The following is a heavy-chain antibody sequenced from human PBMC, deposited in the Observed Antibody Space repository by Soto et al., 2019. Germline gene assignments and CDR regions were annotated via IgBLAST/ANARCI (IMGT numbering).Heavy chain of an antibody. V-gene: IGHV1-3*01. CDR2: INAGNGNT. J-gene: IGHJ3*02. Sequence: QVQLVQSGAEVKKPGASVKVSCKASGYTFTSYAMHWVRQAPGQRLEWMGWINAGNGNTKYSQKFQGRVTITRDTSASTADRGLGSLRSEDTAVYYGASVPMFTCGDVIVNNAFNIWGQGTMVTVSS. D-gene: IGHD3-16*02. CDR1: GYTFTSYA. CDR3: ASVPMFTCGDVIVNNAFNI.